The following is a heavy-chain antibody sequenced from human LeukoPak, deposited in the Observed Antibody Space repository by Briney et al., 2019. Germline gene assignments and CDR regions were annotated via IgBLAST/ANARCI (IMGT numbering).Heavy chain of an antibody. D-gene: IGHD3-16*02. J-gene: IGHJ4*02. CDR1: GFTFSSYA. CDR2: ISGSGGST. CDR3: AKEGYDYVWGSYRSPFGY. V-gene: IGHV3-23*01. Sequence: GGSLRLSCAASGFTFSSYAMSWVRQAPGKGLEWVSAISGSGGSTYYADSVKGRFTISRDNSKNTLYLQMNSLRAEDTAVYYCAKEGYDYVWGSYRSPFGYWGQGTLVTVSS.